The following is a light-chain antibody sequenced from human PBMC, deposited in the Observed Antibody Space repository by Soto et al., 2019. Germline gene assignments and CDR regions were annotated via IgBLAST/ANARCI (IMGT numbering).Light chain of an antibody. CDR2: AAS. CDR3: QQYNFYWT. J-gene: IGKJ1*01. V-gene: IGKV1-5*03. Sequence: DIQMTQSPSTLSASVGDRVTITCRASQSSSTWVAWYQQQPGKAPKLLIYAASRLESGVPSRFSGSGSGTEFTLTISSLQPDDFATYYCQQYNFYWTFGQGTKVEIK. CDR1: QSSSTW.